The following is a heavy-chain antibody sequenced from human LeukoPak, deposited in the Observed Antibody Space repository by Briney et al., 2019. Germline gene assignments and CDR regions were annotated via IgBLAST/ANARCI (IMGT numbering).Heavy chain of an antibody. V-gene: IGHV4-61*02. D-gene: IGHD1-1*01. CDR3: ARAGNRNDAEDY. Sequence: PSQTLSLTCTVPGGSISSGGYYWSWIRQHTGKGLEWIGRIYTSGSTNYNPSLKSRVTMSVDTSKNQFSLKLSSVTAADTAVYYCARAGNRNDAEDYRGQGTLVTVSS. CDR1: GGSISSGGYY. J-gene: IGHJ4*02. CDR2: IYTSGST.